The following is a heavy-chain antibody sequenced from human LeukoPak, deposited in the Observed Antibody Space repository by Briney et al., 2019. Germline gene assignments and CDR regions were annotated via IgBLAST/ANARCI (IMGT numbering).Heavy chain of an antibody. J-gene: IGHJ6*02. Sequence: SETLSLTCTVSGGSISSYYWNWIRHPPGKGLEWIGCIYYSGSTNYNPSLKSRVTISVDTSKNQFSLKLNSVTAADTAVCYCARGGAHYCYGMDVWGQGTTVTVSS. V-gene: IGHV4-59*01. CDR1: GGSISSYY. CDR3: ARGGAHYCYGMDV. CDR2: IYYSGST.